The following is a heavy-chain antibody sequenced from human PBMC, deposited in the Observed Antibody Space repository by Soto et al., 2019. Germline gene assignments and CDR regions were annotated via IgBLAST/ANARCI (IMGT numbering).Heavy chain of an antibody. CDR2: ISSGAAYI. CDR3: TRDEGGSYDSWFHP. CDR1: TFSLYS. V-gene: IGHV3-21*01. Sequence: EVQVVESGGGLVKPGGSLPLSCKFTFSLYSMNWVRQAPGKGLEWVASISSGAAYIKYADSVQGRFTISRDNAKSSVSLQMSSLRVEDTAVYFCTRDEGGSYDSWFHPWGQGTQVTVSA. J-gene: IGHJ5*02. D-gene: IGHD1-26*01.